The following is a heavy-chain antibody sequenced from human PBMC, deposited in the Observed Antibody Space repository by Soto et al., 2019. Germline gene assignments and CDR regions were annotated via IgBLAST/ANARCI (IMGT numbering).Heavy chain of an antibody. CDR2: IIPIFGTA. CDR3: TRSGAPVAGNTGTKTNFDY. V-gene: IGHV1-69*06. D-gene: IGHD6-19*01. J-gene: IGHJ4*02. Sequence: GASVKVSCKASGGTFSSYAISWVRQAPGQGLEWMGGIIPIFGTANYAQKFQGRVTITADKSTSTAYMELNSLKTEDTAVYYCTRSGAPVAGNTGTKTNFDYWGQGTLVTVSS. CDR1: GGTFSSYA.